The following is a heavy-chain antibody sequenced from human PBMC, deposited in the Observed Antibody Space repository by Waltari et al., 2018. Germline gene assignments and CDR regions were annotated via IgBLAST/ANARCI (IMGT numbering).Heavy chain of an antibody. CDR1: GFTVRANY. CDR2: LYSAGTT. V-gene: IGHV3-53*01. CDR3: ARGLGGIAGSLGF. D-gene: IGHD1-20*01. Sequence: EVQLVESGGSLIQPGGSLRLSCAASGFTVRANYMSWVRQAPGKGLEWVSVLYSAGTTYYADSVKGRFTISRDNSKNTLYLQMNSLRAEDTAVYYCARGLGGIAGSLGFWGQGTLVTVSS. J-gene: IGHJ4*02.